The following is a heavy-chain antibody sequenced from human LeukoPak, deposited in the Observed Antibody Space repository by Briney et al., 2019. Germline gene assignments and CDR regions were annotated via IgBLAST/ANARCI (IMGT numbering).Heavy chain of an antibody. V-gene: IGHV4-61*02. Sequence: SQTLSLTCTVSGGSISSGSYYWSWIRQPAGKGLEWIGRIYTSGSTNYNPSLKSRVTISVDTSKNQFSLKLSSVTAADTAVYYCARDSSPYYYDSSGYYWSPGRAFDIWGQGTMVTVSS. D-gene: IGHD3-22*01. CDR3: ARDSSPYYYDSSGYYWSPGRAFDI. CDR1: GGSISSGSYY. J-gene: IGHJ3*02. CDR2: IYTSGST.